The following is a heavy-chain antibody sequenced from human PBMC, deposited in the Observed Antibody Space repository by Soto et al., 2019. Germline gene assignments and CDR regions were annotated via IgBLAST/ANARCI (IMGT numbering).Heavy chain of an antibody. J-gene: IGHJ4*02. CDR2: IKQDGSEK. CDR3: ASDSWYSSGRYGDY. CDR1: GFTFSSYW. V-gene: IGHV3-7*03. Sequence: EVQLVESGGGLVQPGGSLRLSCAASGFTFSSYWMSWVRQAPGKGLEWVANIKQDGSEKYYVDSVKGRFYISRDNAKNSLYLQMNSLRAEDTAVYYCASDSWYSSGRYGDYWGQGTLVTVSS. D-gene: IGHD6-19*01.